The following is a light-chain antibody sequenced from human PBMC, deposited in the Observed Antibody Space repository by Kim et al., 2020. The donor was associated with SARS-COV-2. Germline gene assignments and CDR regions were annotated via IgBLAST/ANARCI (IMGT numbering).Light chain of an antibody. V-gene: IGLV2-14*01. J-gene: IGLJ1*01. CDR2: EVT. Sequence: GQSIPNSCNGNSADIGNYNYVSWYQRHPGKAPKLMIFEVTMRPPGVSDRFSGSKSGNMASLTISGLQTEDEADYYCSSYTDTNTYVFGTGTKVTVL. CDR3: SSYTDTNTYV. CDR1: SADIGNYNY.